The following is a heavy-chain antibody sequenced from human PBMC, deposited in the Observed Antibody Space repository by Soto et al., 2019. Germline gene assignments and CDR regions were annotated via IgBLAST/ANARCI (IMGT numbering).Heavy chain of an antibody. J-gene: IGHJ6*02. Sequence: VQLVESGGALVQPGGSLSLSCAASGFTFSSYGMHWVRQAPGKGLEWVAVISYDGSNKYYADSVKGRFTISRDNSKNTLYLQMNSLRAEDTAVYYCAKDLQWLPTDYYYYYGMDVWGQGTTVTVSS. V-gene: IGHV3-30*18. CDR1: GFTFSSYG. CDR3: AKDLQWLPTDYYYYYGMDV. CDR2: ISYDGSNK. D-gene: IGHD6-19*01.